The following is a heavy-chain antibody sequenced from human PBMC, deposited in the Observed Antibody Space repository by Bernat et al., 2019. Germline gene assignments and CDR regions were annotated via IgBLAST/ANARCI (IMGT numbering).Heavy chain of an antibody. Sequence: QVQLVESGGGVVQPGRSLRLSCAASGFTFSSYGMHWVRQAPGKGLEWVAVISYDGSNKYYADSVKGRFTISRDNSKNTLYLQMNSLRAEDTAVYYCAKAPAGSGWYFDYWGQETLVTVSS. CDR1: GFTFSSYG. CDR3: AKAPAGSGWYFDY. CDR2: ISYDGSNK. D-gene: IGHD6-19*01. J-gene: IGHJ4*02. V-gene: IGHV3-30*18.